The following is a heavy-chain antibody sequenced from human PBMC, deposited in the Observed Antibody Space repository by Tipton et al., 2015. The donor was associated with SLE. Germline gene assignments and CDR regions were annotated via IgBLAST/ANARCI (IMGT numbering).Heavy chain of an antibody. J-gene: IGHJ6*02. V-gene: IGHV4-59*07. CDR2: IYYSGST. Sequence: TLSLTCTVSGGSISSYYWSWIRQPPGKGLEWIGYIYYSGSTNYNPSLKSRVTISVDTSKNQFSLKLSSVTAADTAVYYCARKGGARLGESGMDVWGQGTTVTVSS. CDR3: ARKGGARLGESGMDV. CDR1: GGSISSYY. D-gene: IGHD3-10*01.